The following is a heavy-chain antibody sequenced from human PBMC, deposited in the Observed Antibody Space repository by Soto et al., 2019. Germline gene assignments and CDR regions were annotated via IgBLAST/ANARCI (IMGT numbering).Heavy chain of an antibody. J-gene: IGHJ4*02. CDR2: IYYSGST. D-gene: IGHD3-10*01. CDR1: GGSVSSSSYY. V-gene: IGHV4-39*01. Sequence: SETLSLTSPVSGGSVSSSSYYWCWIRQPPGKGLERIGSIYYSGSTYYNPSLKSRVTISVDTSKNQVSLKLSSVTAADTAVDYCARLFGRALEYYFHYWGQGTLVNVAP. CDR3: ARLFGRALEYYFHY.